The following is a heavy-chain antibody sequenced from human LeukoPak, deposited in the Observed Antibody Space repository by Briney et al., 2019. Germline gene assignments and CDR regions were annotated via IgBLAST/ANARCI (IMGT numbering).Heavy chain of an antibody. D-gene: IGHD3-9*01. CDR1: GFTFSSYS. CDR2: ISSSSSYI. V-gene: IGHV3-21*01. Sequence: GGSLRLSCAASGFTFSSYSMNWVRQAPGKGLEWVSSISSSSSYIYFADSVKGRFTISRDNAKNSLYLQMNSLRAEDTAVYYCARDRYDILTVDGMDVWGQGTTVTVSS. CDR3: ARDRYDILTVDGMDV. J-gene: IGHJ6*02.